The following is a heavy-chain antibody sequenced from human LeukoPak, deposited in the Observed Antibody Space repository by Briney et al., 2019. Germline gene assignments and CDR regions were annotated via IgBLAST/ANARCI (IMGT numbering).Heavy chain of an antibody. J-gene: IGHJ5*02. Sequence: GGSLRLSCAASGFTFSSYGMHWVRQAPGKGLEWVAVISYDGSNKYYADSVKGRFTISRDNSKNTLYLQMNSLRAEDTAVYYCAKDSSGYHYWFDPWGQGTLVTVSS. CDR1: GFTFSSYG. CDR3: AKDSSGYHYWFDP. V-gene: IGHV3-30*18. D-gene: IGHD3-22*01. CDR2: ISYDGSNK.